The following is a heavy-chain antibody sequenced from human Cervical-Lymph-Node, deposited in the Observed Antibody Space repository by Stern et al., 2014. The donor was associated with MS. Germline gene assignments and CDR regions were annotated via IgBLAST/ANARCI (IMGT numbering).Heavy chain of an antibody. D-gene: IGHD3-3*01. V-gene: IGHV4-59*01. CDR1: GGSINSYY. CDR3: AGGVVIAEFDY. Sequence: QVQLQESGPGLVKPSETLSLTCTVSGGSINSYYWSWIRQPPGKGLEWIGYIYYSGSINYNPSLKSRVSTSVDTSKNQFSLKLSSVTAADTAVYYCAGGVVIAEFDYWGQGTLVTVSS. J-gene: IGHJ4*02. CDR2: IYYSGSI.